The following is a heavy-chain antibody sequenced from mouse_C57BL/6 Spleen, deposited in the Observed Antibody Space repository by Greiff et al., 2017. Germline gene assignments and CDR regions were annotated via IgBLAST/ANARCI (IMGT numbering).Heavy chain of an antibody. CDR2: ISSGGDYI. V-gene: IGHV5-9-1*02. Sequence: EVKLVESGEGLVKPGGSLKLSCAASGFTFSSYAMSWVRQTPEKRLEWVAYISSGGDYIYYADTVKGRFTISSDNARNTLYLQMSSLKSEDTAMYYCTRDLDYYYGSSPYAMDYWGQGTSVTVSS. J-gene: IGHJ4*01. CDR1: GFTFSSYA. D-gene: IGHD1-1*01. CDR3: TRDLDYYYGSSPYAMDY.